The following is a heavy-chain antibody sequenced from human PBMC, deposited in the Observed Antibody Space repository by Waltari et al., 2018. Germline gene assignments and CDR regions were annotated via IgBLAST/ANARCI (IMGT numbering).Heavy chain of an antibody. J-gene: IGHJ6*02. D-gene: IGHD4-4*01. CDR2: IYWNDDK. CDR3: AHRGSDYSTYYYYYYGMDV. Sequence: QITLKESGPTLVKPTQTLTLTCTFSGFSLSTSGVGVGWIRQPPGKALEWLALIYWNDDKRYSPSLKSRLTITKDTSKSQVVLTMTNMDPVDTATYYWAHRGSDYSTYYYYYYGMDVWGQGTTVTVSS. V-gene: IGHV2-5*01. CDR1: GFSLSTSGVG.